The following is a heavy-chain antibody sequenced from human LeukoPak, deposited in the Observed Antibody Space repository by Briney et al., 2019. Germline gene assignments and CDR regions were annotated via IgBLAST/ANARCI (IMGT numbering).Heavy chain of an antibody. CDR2: ICYSGST. CDR3: ARGLYGVPAALEGTYYMDV. CDR1: GFSISSSSYY. J-gene: IGHJ6*03. D-gene: IGHD2-2*01. V-gene: IGHV4-39*07. Sequence: SETLSLTCTVSGFSISSSSYYWGWIRQPPGKGLELIGSICYSGSTYYNPSLKSRVTISVDTSKNQFSLKLSSVTAADTALYHCARGLYGVPAALEGTYYMDVWGKGTTVTVSS.